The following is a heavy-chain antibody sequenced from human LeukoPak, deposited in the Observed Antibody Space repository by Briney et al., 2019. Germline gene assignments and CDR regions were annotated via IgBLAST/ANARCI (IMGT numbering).Heavy chain of an antibody. D-gene: IGHD3-10*01. V-gene: IGHV1-69*13. CDR3: ARAGVKNYYGSGSPFDY. CDR1: GGTFSSYA. J-gene: IGHJ4*02. Sequence: SVKVSCKTSGGTFSSYAISWMRQAPGQGLEWMGGIIPIFGTANYAQKFQGRVTITADESTSTAYMELSSLRSEDTAVYCCARAGVKNYYGSGSPFDYWGQGALVTVSS. CDR2: IIPIFGTA.